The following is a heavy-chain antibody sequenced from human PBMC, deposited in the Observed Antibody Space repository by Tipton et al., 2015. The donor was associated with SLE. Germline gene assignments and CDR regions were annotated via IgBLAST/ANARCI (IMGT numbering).Heavy chain of an antibody. J-gene: IGHJ4*02. D-gene: IGHD3-10*01. CDR2: ISSSSSYI. V-gene: IGHV3-21*01. Sequence: SLRLSCAASGFTFSSYGMHWVRQAPGKGLEWVSSISSSSSYIYYADSVKGRFTISRDNAKNSLYLQMNSLRAEDTAVYYCARDWRVDSGNYWGQGTLVTVSS. CDR3: ARDWRVDSGNY. CDR1: GFTFSSYG.